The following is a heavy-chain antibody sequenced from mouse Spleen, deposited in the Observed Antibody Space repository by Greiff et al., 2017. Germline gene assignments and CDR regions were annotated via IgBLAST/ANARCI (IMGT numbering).Heavy chain of an antibody. D-gene: IGHD1-1*01. Sequence: VQLQQPGAELVRPGSSVKLSCKASGYTFTSYWMDWVKQRPGQGLEWIGNIYPSDSETHYNQKFKDKATLTVDKSSSTAYMQLSSLTSEDSAVYYCAREGKDYGRGVFDYWGQGTTLTVSS. CDR1: GYTFTSYW. V-gene: IGHV1-61*01. CDR3: AREGKDYGRGVFDY. CDR2: IYPSDSET. J-gene: IGHJ2*01.